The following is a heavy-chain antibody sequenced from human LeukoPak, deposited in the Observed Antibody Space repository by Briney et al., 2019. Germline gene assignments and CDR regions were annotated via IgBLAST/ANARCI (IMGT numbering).Heavy chain of an antibody. D-gene: IGHD3-3*01. J-gene: IGHJ6*03. CDR3: ARGHPPRITIFGVVISYYYMDV. CDR1: GGTFSSYA. Sequence: EASVKVSCKASGGTFSSYAISWVRQAPGQGLEWIGGIIPIFGTANYAQKFQGRVTITTDESTSTAYMELSSLRSEDTAVYYCARGHPPRITIFGVVISYYYMDVWGKGTTVTVSS. V-gene: IGHV1-69*05. CDR2: IIPIFGTA.